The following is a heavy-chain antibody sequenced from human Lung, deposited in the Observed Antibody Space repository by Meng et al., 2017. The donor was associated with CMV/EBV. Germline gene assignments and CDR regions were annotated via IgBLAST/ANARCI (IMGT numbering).Heavy chain of an antibody. Sequence: SCAASGFTFEHYAIHWVRKAPGKGLEGVSGISWDSGRKGYADSVEGRFTVSRDNAKNSLYLQMNSLTAEDTAFYYCAKTTTPILTTYPNWFDLSGQGXLVTVSS. V-gene: IGHV3-9*01. CDR3: AKTTTPILTTYPNWFDL. CDR2: ISWDSGRK. CDR1: GFTFEHYA. J-gene: IGHJ5*02. D-gene: IGHD3-9*01.